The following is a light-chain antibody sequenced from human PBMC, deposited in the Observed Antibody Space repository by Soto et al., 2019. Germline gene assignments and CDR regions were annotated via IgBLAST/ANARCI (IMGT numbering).Light chain of an antibody. CDR3: QQYGSSPRT. Sequence: EIVLTQSPGTLSLSPGERATLSCRASQSVSSSYLAWYQQKPGRAPRPLIYGASSRATGIPDRFSGSGSGTDFTLTNSRLEPEDFAVYYCQQYGSSPRTFGQGTKVEIK. V-gene: IGKV3-20*01. J-gene: IGKJ1*01. CDR1: QSVSSSY. CDR2: GAS.